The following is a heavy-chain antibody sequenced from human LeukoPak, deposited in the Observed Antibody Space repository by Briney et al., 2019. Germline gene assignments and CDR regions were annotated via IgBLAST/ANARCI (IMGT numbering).Heavy chain of an antibody. CDR1: GFTFSSYP. Sequence: GGSLRLSCTGSGFTFSSYPLSWVRQAPGKGLEWVSAISNSGSNTYYGDSVRGRFTISRDKSKNTLYLQMNTLRAEDTAVYYCATTKSARRYFDYWGQGTLVTVPS. CDR2: ISNSGSNT. CDR3: ATTKSARRYFDY. V-gene: IGHV3-23*01. J-gene: IGHJ4*02. D-gene: IGHD1-1*01.